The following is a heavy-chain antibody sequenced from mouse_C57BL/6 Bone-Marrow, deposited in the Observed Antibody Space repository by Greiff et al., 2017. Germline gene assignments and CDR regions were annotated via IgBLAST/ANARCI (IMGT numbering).Heavy chain of an antibody. CDR3: ARVWAIGNYDYYAMDY. CDR1: GFNIKDYY. J-gene: IGHJ4*01. D-gene: IGHD2-1*01. Sequence: VQLQQSGAELVKPGASVKLSCTASGFNIKDYYMHWVKQRTEQGLEWIGRIAPEDGETKYAPKFQGKATITADTSSNTAYLQLSSLTSEDTAVYYCARVWAIGNYDYYAMDYWGQGTSVTVSS. V-gene: IGHV14-2*01. CDR2: IAPEDGET.